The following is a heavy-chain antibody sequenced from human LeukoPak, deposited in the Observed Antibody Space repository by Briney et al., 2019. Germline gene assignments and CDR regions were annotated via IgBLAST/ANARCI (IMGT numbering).Heavy chain of an antibody. V-gene: IGHV4-59*08. CDR2: IYYSGST. Sequence: SETLSLTCTVSGGSISSYYWSWIRQPPGKGLEWIGYIYYSGSTNYNPSLKSRVTISVDTSKNQFSLKLSSVTAADTAVYYCATQYCSSTSCYTKHFDYWGQGTLVTVSS. CDR3: ATQYCSSTSCYTKHFDY. CDR1: GGSISSYY. D-gene: IGHD2-2*02. J-gene: IGHJ4*02.